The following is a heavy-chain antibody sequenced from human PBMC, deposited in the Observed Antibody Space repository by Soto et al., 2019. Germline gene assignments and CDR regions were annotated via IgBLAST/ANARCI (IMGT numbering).Heavy chain of an antibody. Sequence: QLQLQESGPGLVKPSETLSLTCTVSGGSISSSSYYWGWIRQPPGKGLEWIGSIYYSGSTYYNPSLKSRVTISVDTSKNQFSLKLSSVTAADTAVYYCARQGYCSGGSCYSSWFDPWGQGTLVTVSS. J-gene: IGHJ5*02. V-gene: IGHV4-39*01. CDR3: ARQGYCSGGSCYSSWFDP. CDR2: IYYSGST. D-gene: IGHD2-15*01. CDR1: GGSISSSSYY.